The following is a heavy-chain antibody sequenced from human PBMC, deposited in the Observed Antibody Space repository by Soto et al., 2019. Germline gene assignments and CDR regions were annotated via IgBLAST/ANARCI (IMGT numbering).Heavy chain of an antibody. CDR3: VRDLWFGEIYFDY. Sequence: SETLSLTCTVSGGSISSYYWSWIRQPPGEGLEWIGSIYHTGNAYYNPSLKSRVTIFVDTSKNQFSLKLTSVTAADTAVYYCVRDLWFGEIYFDYWGQGTLVTVSS. J-gene: IGHJ4*02. V-gene: IGHV4-59*12. D-gene: IGHD3-10*01. CDR2: IYHTGNA. CDR1: GGSISSYY.